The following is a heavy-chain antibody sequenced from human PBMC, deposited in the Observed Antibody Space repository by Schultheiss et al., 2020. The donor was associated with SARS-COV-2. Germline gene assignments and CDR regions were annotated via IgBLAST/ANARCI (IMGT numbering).Heavy chain of an antibody. CDR2: ISYDRSNK. Sequence: GESLKISCAASGFTVSSNYMSWVRQAPGKGLEWVAVISYDRSNKYYADSVKGRFTISRDNAKNSLYLQMNSLRAEDTAVYYCAKGIAETGLGPFDYWGQGTLVTVSS. D-gene: IGHD6-19*01. J-gene: IGHJ4*02. CDR1: GFTVSSNY. V-gene: IGHV3-30*18. CDR3: AKGIAETGLGPFDY.